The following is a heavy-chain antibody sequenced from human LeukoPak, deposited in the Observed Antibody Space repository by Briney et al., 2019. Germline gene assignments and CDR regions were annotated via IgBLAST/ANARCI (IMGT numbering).Heavy chain of an antibody. CDR3: ARAYYYDSSRFDY. CDR2: IYYSGST. V-gene: IGHV4-31*03. CDR1: GVSISSGGYY. Sequence: SETLSLTCTVSGVSISSGGYYWSWIRQHPGKGLEWIGYIYYSGSTYYNPSLKSRVTISVDTSKNQFSLKLSSVTAADTAVYYCARAYYYDSSRFDYWGQGTLVTVSS. J-gene: IGHJ4*02. D-gene: IGHD3-22*01.